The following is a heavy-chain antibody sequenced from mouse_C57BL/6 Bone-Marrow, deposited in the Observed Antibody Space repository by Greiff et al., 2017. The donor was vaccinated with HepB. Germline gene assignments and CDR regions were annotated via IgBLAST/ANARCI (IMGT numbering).Heavy chain of an antibody. CDR3: AREATIVAPYFDY. D-gene: IGHD1-1*01. CDR2: INPSTGGT. Sequence: VQLQQSGPELVKPGASVKISCKASGYSFTGYYMNWVKQSPEKSLEWIGEINPSTGGTTYNQKFKAKATLTVDKSSSTAYMQLKSLTSEDSAVYYGAREATIVAPYFDYWGQGTTPTVSS. V-gene: IGHV1-42*01. J-gene: IGHJ2*01. CDR1: GYSFTGYY.